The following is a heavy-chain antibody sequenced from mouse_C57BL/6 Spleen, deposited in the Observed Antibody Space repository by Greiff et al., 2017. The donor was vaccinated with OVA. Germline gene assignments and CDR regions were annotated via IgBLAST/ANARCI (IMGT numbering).Heavy chain of an antibody. CDR2: IDPETGGT. V-gene: IGHV1-15*01. D-gene: IGHD1-1*01. CDR3: TRKDTTVVAPDY. CDR1: GYTFTDYE. J-gene: IGHJ2*01. Sequence: QVQLKESGAELVRPGASVTLSCKASGYTFTDYEMHWVKQTPVHGLEWIGAIDPETGGTAYNQKFKGKAILTADKSSSTAYMELRSLTSEDSAVYYCTRKDTTVVAPDYWGQGTTLTVSS.